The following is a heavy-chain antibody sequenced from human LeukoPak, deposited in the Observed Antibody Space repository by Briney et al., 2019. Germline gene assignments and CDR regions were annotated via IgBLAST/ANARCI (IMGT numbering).Heavy chain of an antibody. CDR1: GYSFTSYW. CDR2: IYPGDSDI. J-gene: IGHJ4*02. V-gene: IGHV5-51*01. CDR3: ARPGYCSGGSCPFDY. Sequence: GESLKISCKGSGYSFTSYWIGWVRQMPGKGLEWMGIIYPGDSDIRYSPSFQGQVTISADKSISTAYLQWSSLKASDTAMYYCARPGYCSGGSCPFDYWGQGTLVTVSS. D-gene: IGHD2-15*01.